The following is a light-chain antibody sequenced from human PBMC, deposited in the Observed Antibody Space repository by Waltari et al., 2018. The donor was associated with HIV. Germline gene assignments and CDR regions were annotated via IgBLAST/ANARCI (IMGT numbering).Light chain of an antibody. CDR2: GSH. J-gene: IGLJ3*02. V-gene: IGLV1-44*01. CDR1: AANIAILP. Sequence: QSVLTQPPSTSESPGQWLTIPCSGRAANIAILPVYWFKHVPGTAPKLLIFGSHQRPSGVPDRFSGSKSGTSASLAIRGLQSEDEAEYYCATWDANLNGVVFGGGTKVTVL. CDR3: ATWDANLNGVV.